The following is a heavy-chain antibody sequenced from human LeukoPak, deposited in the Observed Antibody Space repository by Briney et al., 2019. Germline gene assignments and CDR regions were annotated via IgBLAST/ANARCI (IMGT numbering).Heavy chain of an antibody. Sequence: PSETLSLTCTVSGYSISSGYYWGWIRQPPGNGLEWIGSIYHSGSTYYNPSLKSRVTISVDTSKNQFSLKLSSVTAADTAVYYCATDCSGGSCVVDYWGQGTLVTVSS. J-gene: IGHJ4*02. CDR3: ATDCSGGSCVVDY. V-gene: IGHV4-38-2*02. CDR2: IYHSGST. CDR1: GYSISSGYY. D-gene: IGHD2-15*01.